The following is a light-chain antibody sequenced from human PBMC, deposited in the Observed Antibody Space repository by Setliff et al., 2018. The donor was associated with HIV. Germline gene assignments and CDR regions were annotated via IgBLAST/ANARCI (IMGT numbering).Light chain of an antibody. CDR2: EVT. J-gene: IGLJ1*01. Sequence: QSALTQPASVSGSPGQSITISCSGTGSDVGNYNLVSWYQQPPGKAPKLMVYEVTKRPLGVSTRFSGSKSGNAASLTISGLLAEDEADYYCCSYAGSRTFYVFGTGTKVTVL. CDR3: CSYAGSRTFYV. CDR1: GSDVGNYNL. V-gene: IGLV2-23*02.